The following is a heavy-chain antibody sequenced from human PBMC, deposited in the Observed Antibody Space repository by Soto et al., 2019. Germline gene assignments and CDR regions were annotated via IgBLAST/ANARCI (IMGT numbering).Heavy chain of an antibody. CDR2: ISAYNGNT. D-gene: IGHD5-18*01. V-gene: IGHV1-18*01. J-gene: IGHJ5*02. CDR1: GYTFTSYG. CDR3: ARDPGLSDTAMPNWFDP. Sequence: ASVKVSCKASGYTFTSYGISWVRQAPGQGLEWMGCISAYNGNTNYAQKLQGRVTMTTDTSTSTAYMELRSLRSDDTAVYYCARDPGLSDTAMPNWFDPWGQGTLVTVSS.